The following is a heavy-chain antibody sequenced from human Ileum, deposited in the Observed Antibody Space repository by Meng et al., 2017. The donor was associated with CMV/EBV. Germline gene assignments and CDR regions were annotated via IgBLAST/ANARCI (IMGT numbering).Heavy chain of an antibody. D-gene: IGHD5-18*01. CDR2: ISSSGATI. CDR3: AKGRVGYTYGYGMDV. J-gene: IGHJ6*02. Sequence: GGSLRLSCAAAGFTFSYYEMNWVRQAPGKGLEWVSCISSSGATINYADSVKGRFTISRDNAKSSLYLQMNSLRAEDTAVYYCAKGRVGYTYGYGMDVWGQGTTVTVSS. V-gene: IGHV3-48*03. CDR1: GFTFSYYE.